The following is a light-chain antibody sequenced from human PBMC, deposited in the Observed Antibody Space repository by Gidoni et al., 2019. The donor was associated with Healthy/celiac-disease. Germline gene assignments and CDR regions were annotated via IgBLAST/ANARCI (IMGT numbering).Light chain of an antibody. V-gene: IGKV3-15*01. J-gene: IGKJ2*01. CDR2: GAS. Sequence: EIVMTPSAATLSVSPGERATLSCRASQSVSSNLAWYQQKPGQAPRLLIYGASTSATGIPARFSGSGSGTEFTLTISSLQSEDFAVYYCQQYNNWPPYTFGQGTKLEIK. CDR1: QSVSSN. CDR3: QQYNNWPPYT.